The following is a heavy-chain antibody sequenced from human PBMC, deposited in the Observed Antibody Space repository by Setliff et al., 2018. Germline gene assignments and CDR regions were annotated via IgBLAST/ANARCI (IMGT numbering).Heavy chain of an antibody. CDR2: ISTTGRYT. Sequence: GESLKISCAASALTFSRYWMKWVRQAPGKGLEWVSSISTTGRYTFFADSVEGRFTVSRDNAKNSLYLQMNSLRAEDTAVYYCAKDGVGPTYTYFFDYWGQGTQVTVSS. V-gene: IGHV3-21*04. D-gene: IGHD1-26*01. CDR1: ALTFSRYW. CDR3: AKDGVGPTYTYFFDY. J-gene: IGHJ4*02.